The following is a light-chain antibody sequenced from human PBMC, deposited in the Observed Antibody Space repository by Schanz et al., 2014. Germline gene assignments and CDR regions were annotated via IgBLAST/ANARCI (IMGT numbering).Light chain of an antibody. CDR3: QQTDSAPLR. Sequence: DIQMTQSPSSLSASVGDRVTITCQASQDISNYLNWYQQKPGKAPKLLIYDASNLETGVPSRFSGSGSGTEFTLTISSLQREDSASYYCQQTDSAPLRFGQGTKVEI. J-gene: IGKJ1*01. CDR2: DAS. CDR1: QDISNY. V-gene: IGKV1-33*01.